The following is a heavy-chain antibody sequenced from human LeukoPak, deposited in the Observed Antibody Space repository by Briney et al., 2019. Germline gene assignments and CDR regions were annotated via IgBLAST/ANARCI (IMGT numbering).Heavy chain of an antibody. Sequence: GGSLRLSCAASGFTFSSYAMHWVRQAPGKGLEWVAVISYDGSNKYYADSVKGRFTISRDNSKNTLYLQMNSLRAEDTAVYYCARAGIVVVVAAGNWFDPWGQGTLVTVSS. CDR2: ISYDGSNK. J-gene: IGHJ5*02. CDR1: GFTFSSYA. D-gene: IGHD2-15*01. CDR3: ARAGIVVVVAAGNWFDP. V-gene: IGHV3-30-3*01.